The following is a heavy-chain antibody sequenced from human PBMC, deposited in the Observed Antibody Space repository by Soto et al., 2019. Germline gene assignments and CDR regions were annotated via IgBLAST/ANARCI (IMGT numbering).Heavy chain of an antibody. D-gene: IGHD3-9*01. J-gene: IGHJ5*02. CDR2: IYYSGST. V-gene: IGHV4-59*08. CDR1: GGSISIYY. CDR3: ARLTSYYDILTGFWFDP. Sequence: PSETLSLTCTVSGGSISIYYWSWIRQPPGKGLEWIGYIYYSGSTNYNPSLKSRVTISVDTSKNQFSLKLSSVTAADTAVYYCARLTSYYDILTGFWFDPWGQGTLVTVSS.